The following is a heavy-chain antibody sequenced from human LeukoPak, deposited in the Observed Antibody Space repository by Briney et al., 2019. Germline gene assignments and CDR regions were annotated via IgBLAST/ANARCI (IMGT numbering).Heavy chain of an antibody. J-gene: IGHJ1*01. D-gene: IGHD1-26*01. CDR1: GGSNSSYY. CDR2: IYYSGST. V-gene: IGHV4-59*01. Sequence: PSETLSLTCTVSGGSNSSYYWSWIRQHPGKGLEWIGYIYYSGSTNYNPSLKSRVTISVDTSKNQFSLKLSSVTAADTAVYYCARVIQGELPYFQHWGQGTLVTVSS. CDR3: ARVIQGELPYFQH.